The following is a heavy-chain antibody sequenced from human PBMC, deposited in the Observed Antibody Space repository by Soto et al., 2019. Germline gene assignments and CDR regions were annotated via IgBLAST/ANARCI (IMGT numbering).Heavy chain of an antibody. D-gene: IGHD3-22*01. V-gene: IGHV3-23*01. Sequence: GGSVRLSCAASGFTFSHHDMSWVRQAPGKGLEWVSAISGSGGRTHYADSVKGRFTISRDNSKNMLSLQMNSLRAEDTAVYHCAKGLSSASSFDYWGQGTLVTVS. CDR1: GFTFSHHD. J-gene: IGHJ4*02. CDR3: AKGLSSASSFDY. CDR2: ISGSGGRT.